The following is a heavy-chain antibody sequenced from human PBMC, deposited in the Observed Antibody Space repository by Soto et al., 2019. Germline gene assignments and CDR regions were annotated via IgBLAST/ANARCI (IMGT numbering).Heavy chain of an antibody. CDR3: ARGCNIFHGIDY. CDR1: GFTFDSYW. CDR2: INNDGSHT. Sequence: EVQLVESGGGLVQPGGSLRLSCTPSGFTFDSYWMHWVRQAPGKGLVWVSRINNDGSHTDYADSVQGRFTISRDNANNKLYVEMDSLRVEDTAVYYCARGCNIFHGIDYWGQGTLVTVSS. D-gene: IGHD3-9*01. J-gene: IGHJ4*02. V-gene: IGHV3-74*01.